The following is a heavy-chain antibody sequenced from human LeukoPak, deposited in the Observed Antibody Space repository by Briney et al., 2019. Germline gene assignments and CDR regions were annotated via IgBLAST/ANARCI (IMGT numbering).Heavy chain of an antibody. CDR3: AREGLSASTWHICDY. CDR1: GYTFTGYY. D-gene: IGHD2-2*01. J-gene: IGHJ4*02. Sequence: ASVKVSCKASGYTFTGYYMHWVRQAPGQGLEWMGWINPNSGDANYAQKFQGRVALTRDTSISTAHMELSSLTSDDTAVYFCAREGLSASTWHICDYWGQGTLVTVPS. V-gene: IGHV1-2*02. CDR2: INPNSGDA.